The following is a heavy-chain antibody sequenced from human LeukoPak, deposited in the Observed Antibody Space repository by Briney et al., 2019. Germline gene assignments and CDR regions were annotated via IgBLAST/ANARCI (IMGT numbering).Heavy chain of an antibody. CDR3: ARARRLRYFDWLSYGMDV. CDR1: GFTFSSYW. Sequence: SGGSLRLSCAASGFTFSSYWMSWVRQAPGKGLEWVANIKQDGSEKYYVDSVKGRFTISRDNAKNSLYLQMNSLRAEDTAVYYCARARRLRYFDWLSYGMDVWGQGTTVTVSS. J-gene: IGHJ6*02. D-gene: IGHD3-9*01. CDR2: IKQDGSEK. V-gene: IGHV3-7*01.